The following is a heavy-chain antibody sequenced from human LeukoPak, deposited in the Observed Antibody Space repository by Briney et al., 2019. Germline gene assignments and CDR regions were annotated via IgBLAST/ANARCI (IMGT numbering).Heavy chain of an antibody. Sequence: GASVKVSCKASGYTFTGYYMHWVRQAPGQGLEWMGWISVYSDNTNYAQNLQGRVTMTTDTYASTAYMELRSLRSDDTAVYYCARAGSIAAGYNYYYYGMDVWGQGTTVTVSS. CDR1: GYTFTGYY. CDR2: ISVYSDNT. CDR3: ARAGSIAAGYNYYYYGMDV. V-gene: IGHV1-18*04. D-gene: IGHD6-6*01. J-gene: IGHJ6*02.